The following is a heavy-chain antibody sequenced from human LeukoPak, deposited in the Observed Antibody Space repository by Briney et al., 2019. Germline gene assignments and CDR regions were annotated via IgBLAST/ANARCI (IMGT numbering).Heavy chain of an antibody. CDR1: GGTFSSYA. Sequence: ASVKVSCKASGGTFSSYAISWVRQAPGQGLEWMGRIIPILGIANYAQKFQGRVTITADKSTSTAYMELSSLRSEDTAVYYCARESTRIAFRFDPWGQGTLATVSS. CDR3: ARESTRIAFRFDP. CDR2: IIPILGIA. J-gene: IGHJ5*02. D-gene: IGHD3-3*02. V-gene: IGHV1-69*04.